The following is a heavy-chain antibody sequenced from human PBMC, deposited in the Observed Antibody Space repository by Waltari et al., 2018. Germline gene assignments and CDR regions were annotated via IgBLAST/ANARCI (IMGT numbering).Heavy chain of an antibody. J-gene: IGHJ4*02. D-gene: IGHD2-15*01. V-gene: IGHV4-4*02. CDR2: IHGSGRS. CDR1: GDSIRCNHW. CDR3: ARDRGRGLFLDS. Sequence: QVQLQASGPGLVTPSGTLSVTCPAPGDSIRCNHWWSWVRQSPGKGLEWIGQIHGSGRSNYNPSLESRVSVSIATSKNHFSLKMTSATAADTAVYYCARDRGRGLFLDSWGQGTLVTVSP.